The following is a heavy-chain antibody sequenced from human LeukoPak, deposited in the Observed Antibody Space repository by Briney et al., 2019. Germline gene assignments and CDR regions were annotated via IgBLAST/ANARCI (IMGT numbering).Heavy chain of an antibody. V-gene: IGHV1-18*01. CDR2: ISVYNGNT. CDR1: GYTFTSYG. J-gene: IGHJ4*02. CDR3: ARGRDYYGSGPLEY. D-gene: IGHD3-10*01. Sequence: ASVKVSCKASGYTFTSYGLSWVRQAPGQGVEWMGWISVYNGNTEYAQKVQGRVTMPTDTSTSTAYMELRGLRSDDTAVYYCARGRDYYGSGPLEYWGQGTLVTISS.